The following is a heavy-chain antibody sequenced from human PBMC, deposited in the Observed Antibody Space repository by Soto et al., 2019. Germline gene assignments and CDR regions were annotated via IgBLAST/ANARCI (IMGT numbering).Heavy chain of an antibody. CDR3: ARDLYPLAYYFDF. CDR1: GYTFTNHG. D-gene: IGHD2-8*01. CDR2: ISGHNGNT. J-gene: IGHJ4*02. V-gene: IGHV1-18*04. Sequence: SCKASGYTFTNHGISWVRQAPGQGLEWLGWISGHNGNTKYAQRLKGRVTMTADTSTSTAYMELRSLRSDDTAVYYCARDLYPLAYYFDFWGQGTLVTVSS.